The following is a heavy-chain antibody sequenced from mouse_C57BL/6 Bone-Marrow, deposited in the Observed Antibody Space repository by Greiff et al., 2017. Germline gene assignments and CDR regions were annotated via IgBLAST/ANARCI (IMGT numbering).Heavy chain of an antibody. D-gene: IGHD2-5*01. V-gene: IGHV1-55*01. Sequence: VQLQQPGAELVKPGASVKMSCKASGYTFTSYWITWVKQRPGQGLEWIGDIYPGSGSTNYNEKFKSKATLTVDTSTRTAYMQLSSLTSEDSAIYYCARPYYSNYWYFDVWGTGTTVNV. J-gene: IGHJ1*03. CDR1: GYTFTSYW. CDR3: ARPYYSNYWYFDV. CDR2: IYPGSGST.